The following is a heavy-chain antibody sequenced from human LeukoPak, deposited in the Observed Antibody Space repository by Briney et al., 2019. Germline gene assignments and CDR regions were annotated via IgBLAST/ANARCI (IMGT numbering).Heavy chain of an antibody. J-gene: IGHJ4*02. D-gene: IGHD2-2*03. CDR3: AKDGYCSSTSCYPDSL. CDR1: GFTFSSYA. Sequence: PGGSLRLSCAASGFTFSSYAMHWVRQAPGKGLEWVAVISYDGSNKYYADSVKGRFTISRDNSKNTLYLQMNSLRAEDTAVYYCAKDGYCSSTSCYPDSLWGQGTLVTVSS. CDR2: ISYDGSNK. V-gene: IGHV3-30-3*01.